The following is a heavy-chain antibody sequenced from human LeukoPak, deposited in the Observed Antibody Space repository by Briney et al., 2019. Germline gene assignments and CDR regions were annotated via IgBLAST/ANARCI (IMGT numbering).Heavy chain of an antibody. Sequence: PGRSLRLSCAASGFTFSSYGMHWVRQAPGKGLEWVAVISYDGSNKYYADSVKGRFTISRDNSKNTLYLQMNSLRAEDTAVYYCEADPGDYWGQGTLVTVSS. V-gene: IGHV3-30*03. CDR2: ISYDGSNK. J-gene: IGHJ4*02. D-gene: IGHD2-15*01. CDR1: GFTFSSYG. CDR3: EADPGDY.